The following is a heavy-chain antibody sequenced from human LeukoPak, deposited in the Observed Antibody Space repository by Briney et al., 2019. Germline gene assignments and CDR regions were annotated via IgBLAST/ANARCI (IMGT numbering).Heavy chain of an antibody. CDR3: ARTAVVTPFDRPGAYFDY. CDR2: IYTSGST. V-gene: IGHV4-61*02. D-gene: IGHD4-23*01. CDR1: GGSISSGSYY. J-gene: IGHJ4*02. Sequence: PSETLSLTCTVSGGSISSGSYYWSWIRQPAGKGLEWIGRIYTSGSTNYNPSLKSRVTISVDTSKNQFSLKLSSVTAADTAVYYCARTAVVTPFDRPGAYFDYWGQGTLVTVSS.